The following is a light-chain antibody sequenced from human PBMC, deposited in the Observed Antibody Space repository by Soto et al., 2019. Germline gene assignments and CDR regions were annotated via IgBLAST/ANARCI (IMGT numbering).Light chain of an antibody. Sequence: DSRITQSPSSLSASVGDRVTITCRASQGIRNDLGWYQQKPGKAPKLLIYGASTLQSGVPSRFSGSRSGTDYTLTIASLQPEDFATYYCQQLNGSPWTFGQGTKVDIK. CDR3: QQLNGSPWT. V-gene: IGKV1-17*01. CDR2: GAS. J-gene: IGKJ1*01. CDR1: QGIRND.